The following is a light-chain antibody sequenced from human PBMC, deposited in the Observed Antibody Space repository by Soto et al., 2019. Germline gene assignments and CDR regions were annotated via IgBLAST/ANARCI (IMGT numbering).Light chain of an antibody. CDR3: QQRSNWPRGT. J-gene: IGKJ2*02. Sequence: EIVLTQSPATLSLSPGERATLSCRASQSVSSYLAWYQQKPGQAPRLLIYEASNRATGIPASFSGSGSGTDFTLTISSLEPEDFAVYYCQQRSNWPRGTFGQGTKLEIK. CDR2: EAS. V-gene: IGKV3-11*01. CDR1: QSVSSY.